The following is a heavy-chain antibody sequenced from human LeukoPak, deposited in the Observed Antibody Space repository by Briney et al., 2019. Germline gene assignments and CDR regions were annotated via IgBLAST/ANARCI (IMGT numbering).Heavy chain of an antibody. D-gene: IGHD3-3*01. Sequence: GGSLRLSCAASGFTFSSYWMSWVRQAPGKGLEWVANIKQDGSEKYYVDSVKGRFTISRDNAKNSLYLQMNSLRAEDTAVYYCARDYHPTILGVAYPDYWGQGTLVTVSS. CDR3: ARDYHPTILGVAYPDY. V-gene: IGHV3-7*01. CDR1: GFTFSSYW. CDR2: IKQDGSEK. J-gene: IGHJ4*02.